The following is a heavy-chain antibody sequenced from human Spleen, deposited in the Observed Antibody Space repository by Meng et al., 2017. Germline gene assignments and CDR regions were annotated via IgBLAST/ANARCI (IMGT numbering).Heavy chain of an antibody. J-gene: IGHJ6*02. V-gene: IGHV3-23*01. Sequence: GGPLRLSCAASGFTFSTYAMSWVRQAPGKGLEWVSFISGSGGSTYYADSVKGRFTISRDNSKNTLYLQMNSLRAEDTAIYYCAKEAYSSSWYRYYGMDVWGQGTTVTVSS. D-gene: IGHD6-13*01. CDR1: GFTFSTYA. CDR2: ISGSGGST. CDR3: AKEAYSSSWYRYYGMDV.